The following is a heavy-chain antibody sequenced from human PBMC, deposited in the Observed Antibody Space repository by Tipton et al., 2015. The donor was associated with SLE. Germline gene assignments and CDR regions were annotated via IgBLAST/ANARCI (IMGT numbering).Heavy chain of an antibody. CDR3: ARSSFLYRKPPNELDN. V-gene: IGHV4-59*08. J-gene: IGHJ4*02. D-gene: IGHD1-26*01. CDR2: TFDSGT. CDR1: GGSISGYY. Sequence: TLSLTCTVSGGSISGYYWSWIRQPPGKGLEWIGYTFDSGTNYNPSLKSRVTISVDTSKSQFSLKGNSVTATDTAVYYCARSSFLYRKPPNELDNWGQGTLVTVSS.